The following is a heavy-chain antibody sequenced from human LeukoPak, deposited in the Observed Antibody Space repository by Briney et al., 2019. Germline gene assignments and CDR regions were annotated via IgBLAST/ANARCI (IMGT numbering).Heavy chain of an antibody. Sequence: GGSLRLSCAASGFTFSRYSMHWVRQAPGKGLEYVSAISNNGGSTYYAKSVKGRFTISRDNSKNTLYLQMGSLRAEDTAVYYCARSVGSGYYFEYWGQGTLVTVSS. D-gene: IGHD3-10*01. CDR3: ARSVGSGYYFEY. CDR1: GFTFSRYS. J-gene: IGHJ4*02. CDR2: ISNNGGST. V-gene: IGHV3-64*01.